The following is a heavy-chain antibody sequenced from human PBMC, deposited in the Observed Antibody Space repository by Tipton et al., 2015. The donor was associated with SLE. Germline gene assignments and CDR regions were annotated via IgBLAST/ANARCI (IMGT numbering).Heavy chain of an antibody. CDR3: ARMGLCTTTTCNEGAFDV. D-gene: IGHD2-2*01. V-gene: IGHV4-34*12. Sequence: TLSLTCSVYGDSLSGQYWSWIRQPPGKGLEWIGEVFRGGSTNYNPSLKSRVTMSVDTSKSQFSLKLTFVSAADTAIYYCARMGLCTTTTCNEGAFDVWGQGSMVTVSS. CDR2: VFRGGST. J-gene: IGHJ3*01. CDR1: GDSLSGQY.